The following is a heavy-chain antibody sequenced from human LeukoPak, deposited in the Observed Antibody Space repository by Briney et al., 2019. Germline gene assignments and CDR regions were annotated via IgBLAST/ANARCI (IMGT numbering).Heavy chain of an antibody. D-gene: IGHD1-26*01. CDR3: AEDRGSYYAEYFQY. CDR1: GFTFSSYA. Sequence: PGGSLRLSCAASGFTFSSYAMSWVRQAPGKGLEWVSAISGSGGSTYYADSVKGRFAISRDNSKNTLYLQMNSLRAEDTAVYYCAEDRGSYYAEYFQYWGQGTLVTVSS. V-gene: IGHV3-23*01. CDR2: ISGSGGST. J-gene: IGHJ1*01.